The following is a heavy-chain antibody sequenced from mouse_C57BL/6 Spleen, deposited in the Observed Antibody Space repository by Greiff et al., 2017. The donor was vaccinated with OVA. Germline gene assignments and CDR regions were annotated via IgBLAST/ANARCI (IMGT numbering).Heavy chain of an antibody. J-gene: IGHJ4*01. CDR1: GYSITSGYY. V-gene: IGHV3-6*01. CDR2: ISYDGSN. D-gene: IGHD4-1*01. CDR3: AREELGRYAMDY. Sequence: EVKLQESGPGLVKPSQSLSLTCSVTGYSITSGYYWNWIRQFPGNKLEWMGYISYDGSNNYNPSLKNRISITRDISKNQFFLKLNSVTTEDTATYYCAREELGRYAMDYWGQGTSVTVSS.